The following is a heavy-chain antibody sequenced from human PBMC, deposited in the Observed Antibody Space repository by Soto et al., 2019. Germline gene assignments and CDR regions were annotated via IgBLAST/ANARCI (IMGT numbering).Heavy chain of an antibody. CDR1: GFTFSTYG. D-gene: IGHD2-21*01. CDR3: AKEQLAKTVVVADYFDS. Sequence: QVQLVESGGGVVQPGKSLRLSCAASGFTFSTYGIHWVRQAPGKGLGWVALISYDGGSKYDGDSVKGRFIISRDNSHNTVSLQMNSLRADDTAVYFCAKEQLAKTVVVADYFDSWGQGTLVTVSS. V-gene: IGHV3-30*18. J-gene: IGHJ4*02. CDR2: ISYDGGSK.